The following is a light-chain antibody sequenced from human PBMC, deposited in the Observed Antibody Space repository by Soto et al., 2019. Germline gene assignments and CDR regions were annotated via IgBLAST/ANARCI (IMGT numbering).Light chain of an antibody. CDR2: GAS. Sequence: EIVLTQSPGTLSLSPGERAALSCRASQSVSSTYLAWYQQQPGQAPRLLIYGASSRATGIPDRFSGSGSGTDFTLTISRLEPEDFAVYYCQQHGSSQTFGGGTKVEIK. J-gene: IGKJ4*01. CDR3: QQHGSSQT. V-gene: IGKV3-20*01. CDR1: QSVSSTY.